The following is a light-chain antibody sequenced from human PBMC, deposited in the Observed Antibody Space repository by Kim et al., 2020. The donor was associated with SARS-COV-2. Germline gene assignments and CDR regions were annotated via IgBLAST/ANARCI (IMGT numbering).Light chain of an antibody. Sequence: ASVKLTCTLNSGHSSNAIAWHQQHPEKGPRYLMGVNSDGSHTKGDGIPGRFSGSRSGAERYLTISSLQSEDEADYYCQTWGTGIWVFGGGTQLTVL. V-gene: IGLV4-69*01. CDR3: QTWGTGIWV. J-gene: IGLJ3*02. CDR1: SGHSSNA. CDR2: VNSDGSH.